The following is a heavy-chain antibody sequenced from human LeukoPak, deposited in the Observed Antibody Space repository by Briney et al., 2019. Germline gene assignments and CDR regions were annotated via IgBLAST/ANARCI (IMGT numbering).Heavy chain of an antibody. V-gene: IGHV3-20*01. J-gene: IGHJ4*02. CDR3: TRRRPPPDYSSSSVGYYLAY. CDR2: INWNGGST. D-gene: IGHD6-6*01. CDR1: GFTLADYG. Sequence: WGSLRLYCAASGFTLADYGLSWLRHAPGKGLEWVPGINWNGGSTVDADSVKGRFTISRANAKNSLYLQMNSLRAEDKAMSDCTRRRPPPDYSSSSVGYYLAYWRQGSLVTVSS.